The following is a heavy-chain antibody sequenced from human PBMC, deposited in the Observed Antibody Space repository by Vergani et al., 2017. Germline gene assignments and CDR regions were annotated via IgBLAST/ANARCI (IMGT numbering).Heavy chain of an antibody. CDR2: INWNGGST. CDR1: GFTFDDYG. Sequence: EVQLVESGGGVVRPGGSLRLSCAASGFTFDDYGMSWVRQAPGKGLEWVSGINWNGGSTGYADSVKGRFTISRDNAKNSLYLQMNSLRAGDTAMYYCASHDYGEHPSGYDIWGQGTMVTVSS. J-gene: IGHJ3*02. V-gene: IGHV3-20*04. CDR3: ASHDYGEHPSGYDI. D-gene: IGHD4-17*01.